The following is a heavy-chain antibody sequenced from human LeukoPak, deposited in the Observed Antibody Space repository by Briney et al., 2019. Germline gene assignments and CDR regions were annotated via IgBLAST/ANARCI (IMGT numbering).Heavy chain of an antibody. CDR2: ISGSGGST. CDR1: GFTFSSYA. CDR3: ASSPGDYYGMDV. Sequence: GGSLRLSCAASGFTFSSYAMSWVRQAPGKGLDWVSGISGSGGSTYYADSVKGRFTISRDNSKNTLYLQMNSLRAEDTAVYYCASSPGDYYGMDVWGQGTTVTVSS. D-gene: IGHD4-17*01. V-gene: IGHV3-23*01. J-gene: IGHJ6*02.